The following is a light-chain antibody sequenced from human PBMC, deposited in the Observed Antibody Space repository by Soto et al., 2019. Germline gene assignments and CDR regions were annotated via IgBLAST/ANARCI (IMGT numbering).Light chain of an antibody. CDR3: QQYGTSFT. CDR1: QSISRY. J-gene: IGKJ4*01. Sequence: EIVLTQSQGGLSLSPGERVTLSCWASQSISRYLAWYQQKPGQAPRLLIYGASSRATGIPDRFSGSGSGTDFTLTISRLEPEDFAVDYCQQYGTSFTFGGGTKVDIK. V-gene: IGKV3-20*01. CDR2: GAS.